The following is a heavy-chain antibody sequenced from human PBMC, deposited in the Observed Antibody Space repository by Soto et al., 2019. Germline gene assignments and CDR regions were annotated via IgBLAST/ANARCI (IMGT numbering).Heavy chain of an antibody. D-gene: IGHD3-9*01. CDR3: ARTVLGPDILADQFVDYYYYMDV. CDR2: IYYSGST. J-gene: IGHJ6*03. CDR1: GGSVSSGRFD. Sequence: PSETMSLTCTVSGGSVSSGRFDWSWIRQPPGKGLAWLGYIYYSGSTSYNHSLRRRVIMSVDTSKRQFSLQLKSVTAADTAIYYCARTVLGPDILADQFVDYYYYMDVWGQGTTVTVSS. V-gene: IGHV4-61*01.